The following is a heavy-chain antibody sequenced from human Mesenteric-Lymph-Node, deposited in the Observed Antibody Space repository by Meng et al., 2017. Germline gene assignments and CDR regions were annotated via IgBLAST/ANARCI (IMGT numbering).Heavy chain of an antibody. CDR1: GFTFRGYY. CDR3: ARDLVNFDSSGGP. D-gene: IGHD3-22*01. CDR2: INGPGSAI. V-gene: IGHV3-11*01. J-gene: IGHJ5*02. Sequence: QVQLVESGGGLVKPGGSLRLACAASGFTFRGYYMSWIRQAPGKGLEWVSYINGPGSAIYYADSVKGRFTISRDNAKNSLYLQMNSLRAEDTAVYYCARDLVNFDSSGGPWGQGTLVTVSS.